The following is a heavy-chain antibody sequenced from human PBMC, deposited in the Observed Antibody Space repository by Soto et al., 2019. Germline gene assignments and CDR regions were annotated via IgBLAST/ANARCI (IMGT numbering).Heavy chain of an antibody. D-gene: IGHD2-2*02. CDR3: ARILGYCSSTSCYTLVY. Sequence: ASVKVSCTASGYTFTSYDINWVRQATGQGLEWMGWMNPNSGNTGYAQKFQGRVTMTRNTSISTAYMELSSLRSEDTAVYYCARILGYCSSTSCYTLVYWGQGTLVTVSS. V-gene: IGHV1-8*01. CDR2: MNPNSGNT. J-gene: IGHJ4*02. CDR1: GYTFTSYD.